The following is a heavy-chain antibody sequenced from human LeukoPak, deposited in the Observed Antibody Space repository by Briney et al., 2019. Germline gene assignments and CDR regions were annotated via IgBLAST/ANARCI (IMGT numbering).Heavy chain of an antibody. CDR1: GGSISSSNW. J-gene: IGHJ5*02. D-gene: IGHD4-17*01. V-gene: IGHV4-4*02. Sequence: SGTLSLTCAVSGGSISSSNWWSWVRQPPGKRLEWNGEIYHRGSTNYNPSLKSRVTILVDTSKNQFSLELTSVTAADTAVYYCARDYGDSRNYNWFDPWGQGTLVTVSS. CDR3: ARDYGDSRNYNWFDP. CDR2: IYHRGST.